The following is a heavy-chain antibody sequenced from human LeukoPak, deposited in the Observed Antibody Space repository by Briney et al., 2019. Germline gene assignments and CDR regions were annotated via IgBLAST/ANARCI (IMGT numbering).Heavy chain of an antibody. J-gene: IGHJ3*02. D-gene: IGHD2-2*01. CDR1: GGSISSYY. CDR3: ARRGIVVVPAAQGDAFDI. V-gene: IGHV4-59*08. CDR2: IYYSGST. Sequence: SETLSLTCTVSGGSISSYYWSWIRQPPGKGLEGMGYIYYSGSTNYNPSLKSRVTISVDTSKNQFSLKLSSVTAADTAVYYCARRGIVVVPAAQGDAFDIWGQGTMVTVSS.